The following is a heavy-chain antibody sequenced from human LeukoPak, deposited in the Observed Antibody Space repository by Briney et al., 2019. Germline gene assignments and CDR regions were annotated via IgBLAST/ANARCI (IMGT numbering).Heavy chain of an antibody. V-gene: IGHV4-31*03. CDR1: GGSISSGDYY. CDR2: IHYSGST. J-gene: IGHJ4*02. D-gene: IGHD2-15*01. Sequence: SETLSLTCTVSGGSISSGDYYWSWIRQHPGKGLEWIGYIHYSGSTYYNPSLKSRVTISVDTSKKQFSLKLSSVTAADTAVYYSARVGVAAKSSRYFDYWGQGTLVTVSS. CDR3: ARVGVAAKSSRYFDY.